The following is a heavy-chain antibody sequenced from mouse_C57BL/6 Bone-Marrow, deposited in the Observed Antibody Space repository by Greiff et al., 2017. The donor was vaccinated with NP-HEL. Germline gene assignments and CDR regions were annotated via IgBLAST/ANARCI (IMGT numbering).Heavy chain of an antibody. CDR2: IYPGDGDT. J-gene: IGHJ3*01. CDR1: GYAFSSSW. D-gene: IGHD2-1*01. V-gene: IGHV1-82*01. Sequence: VKLQESGPELVKPGASVKISCKASGYAFSSSWMNWVKQRPGKGLEWIGRIYPGDGDTNYNGKFKGKATLTADKSSSTAYMQLSSLTSEDSAVYFCARGGNYGFAYWGQGTLVTVSA. CDR3: ARGGNYGFAY.